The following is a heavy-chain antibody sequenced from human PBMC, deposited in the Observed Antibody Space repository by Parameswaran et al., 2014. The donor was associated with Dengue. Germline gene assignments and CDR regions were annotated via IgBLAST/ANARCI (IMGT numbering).Heavy chain of an antibody. D-gene: IGHD1-7*01. CDR3: TTLTGTTKWGYYYYYMDV. CDR2: INPNSRGT. Sequence: WVRQAPGQGLEWMGWINPNSRGTNYAQKFQGRVTMTRDTSISTAYMELSRLRSDDTAVYYCTTLTGTTKWGYYYYYMDVWGKGTTVTVSS. V-gene: IGHV1-2*02. J-gene: IGHJ6*03.